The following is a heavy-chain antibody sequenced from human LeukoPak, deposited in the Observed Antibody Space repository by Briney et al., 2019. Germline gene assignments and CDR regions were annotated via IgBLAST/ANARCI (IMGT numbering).Heavy chain of an antibody. V-gene: IGHV1-2*06. CDR3: ARFEAARPGFDY. D-gene: IGHD6-6*01. J-gene: IGHJ4*02. CDR2: INPNSGGT. CDR1: GYTFTSYG. Sequence: ASVKVSCKASGYTFTSYGISWVRQAPGQGLEWMGRINPNSGGTNYAQKFQGRVTMTRDTSISTAYMELSRLRSDDTAVYYCARFEAARPGFDYWGQGTLVTVSS.